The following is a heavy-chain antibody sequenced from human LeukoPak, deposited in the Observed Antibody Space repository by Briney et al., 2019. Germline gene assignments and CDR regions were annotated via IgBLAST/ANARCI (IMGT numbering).Heavy chain of an antibody. J-gene: IGHJ3*02. CDR2: IYYSGST. V-gene: IGHV4-59*01. D-gene: IGHD3-22*01. Sequence: SETLSLTCTVSGGSISSYYWSWIRQPPGKGLEWIGYIYYSGSTNYNPSLKSRVTISVDTSKNQFSLKLSSVTATDTAVYYCARFHSSGLDIWGQGTMVTVSS. CDR1: GGSISSYY. CDR3: ARFHSSGLDI.